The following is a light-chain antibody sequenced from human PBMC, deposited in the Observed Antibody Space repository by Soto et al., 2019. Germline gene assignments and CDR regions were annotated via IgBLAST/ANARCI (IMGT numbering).Light chain of an antibody. CDR3: SSYGGFNNVL. CDR2: EVS. V-gene: IGLV2-8*01. CDR1: SSDVGDYDY. Sequence: QSALTQPPSASGSPGQSVTISCTGTSSDVGDYDYVSWYQQHPGKARKLMIYEVSKRPSGVPDRFSGSKSGNTASLTVSGLQTEDEADYYCSSYGGFNNVLFGGGTKLTVL. J-gene: IGLJ2*01.